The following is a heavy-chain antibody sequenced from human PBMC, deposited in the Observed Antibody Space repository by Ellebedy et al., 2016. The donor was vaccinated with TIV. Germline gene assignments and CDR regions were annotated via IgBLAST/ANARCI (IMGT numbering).Heavy chain of an antibody. V-gene: IGHV4-59*08. CDR2: IYYSGST. CDR3: ARMRYCGGDCWYFDY. Sequence: MPSETLSLTCTVSGGSISSYYWSWIRQPPGKGLEWIGYIYYSGSTNYNPSLKSRVTISVDTSKNHFSLKLSSVTAADTAVYYCARMRYCGGDCWYFDYWGQGTLVTVSS. D-gene: IGHD2-21*02. J-gene: IGHJ4*02. CDR1: GGSISSYY.